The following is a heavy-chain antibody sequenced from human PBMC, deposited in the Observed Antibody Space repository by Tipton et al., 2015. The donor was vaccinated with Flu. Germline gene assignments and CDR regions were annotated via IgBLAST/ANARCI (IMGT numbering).Heavy chain of an antibody. CDR2: IFHTGST. D-gene: IGHD3-3*01. CDR3: ARMEWTVTTPRYFDL. CDR1: GDSIRSDYY. Sequence: TLSLTCIISGDSIRSDYYWGWIRQPPGKGLEWIGNIFHTGSTYHNPSLKSRFTISINTSKNQFSLKVFSVTAADTAVYYCARMEWTVTTPRYFDLWGRGTLVTVSA. J-gene: IGHJ2*01. V-gene: IGHV4-38-2*02.